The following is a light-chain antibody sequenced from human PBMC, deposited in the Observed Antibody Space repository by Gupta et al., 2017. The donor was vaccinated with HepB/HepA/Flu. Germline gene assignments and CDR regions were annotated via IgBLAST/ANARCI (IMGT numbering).Light chain of an antibody. J-gene: IGKJ3*01. CDR1: QRISTY. V-gene: IGKV1-39*01. CDR2: AAS. CDR3: QQRRSMPFT. Sequence: MTQTPSSLSASLGDRVTITCRASQRISTYLNWYQYKPGTVPKLLIFAASILQDGVPSRFSGSGSGTVFTLAISSLQPDDVATYFCQQRRSMPFTFGQGTTVDI.